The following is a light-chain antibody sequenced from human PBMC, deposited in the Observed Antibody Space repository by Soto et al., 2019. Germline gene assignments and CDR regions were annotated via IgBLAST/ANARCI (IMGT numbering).Light chain of an antibody. CDR1: SSNIGAGYD. CDR3: HCYDVSLRGPI. CDR2: DIN. Sequence: QAVVTQPPSVFGAPGQRVTISCTGSSSNIGAGYDVHWYQQLPGTAPKVLIYDINNRPSGVPDRFSGSKSGTSASLAISGLQAEDEADYYCHCYDVSLRGPIFGGGTKLTVL. J-gene: IGLJ2*01. V-gene: IGLV1-40*01.